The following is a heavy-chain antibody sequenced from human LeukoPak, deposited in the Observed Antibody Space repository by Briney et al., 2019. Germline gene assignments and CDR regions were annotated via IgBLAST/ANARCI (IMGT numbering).Heavy chain of an antibody. CDR3: ASLPVWWLRGSMREEDFDY. D-gene: IGHD5-12*01. CDR1: GGSISSSRYY. J-gene: IGHJ4*02. Sequence: SETLPLTCTVSGGSISSSRYYWGWIRQPPGKGLEWIGCVDYSGRGYYNPSLKSRAATSVDTYKNHFSLKMSSVTDADTAEYYCASLPVWWLRGSMREEDFDYWGQGTLVTVSS. CDR2: VDYSGRG. V-gene: IGHV4-39*02.